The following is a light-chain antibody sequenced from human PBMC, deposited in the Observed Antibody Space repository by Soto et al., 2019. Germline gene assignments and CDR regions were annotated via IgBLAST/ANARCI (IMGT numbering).Light chain of an antibody. Sequence: DIQMTQSPSSLSAYVGDRVTITCRASQGITNYLAWYQQKPGKVPKLLIYAASSLQSGFPSRFSGSGSGTDFTLTISSLEPEDFGVYYCQQRGEWPPGATFGQGTRLEI. J-gene: IGKJ5*01. V-gene: IGKV1-27*01. CDR2: AAS. CDR1: QGITNY. CDR3: QQRGEWPPGAT.